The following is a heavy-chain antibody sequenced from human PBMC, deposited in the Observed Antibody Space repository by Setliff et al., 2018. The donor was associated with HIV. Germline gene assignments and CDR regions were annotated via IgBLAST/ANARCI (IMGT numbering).Heavy chain of an antibody. J-gene: IGHJ2*01. CDR3: ARVEYYYDSSGYQNWYFDL. D-gene: IGHD3-22*01. Sequence: PGGSLRLSCAASGFTVSSNYMSWVRQAPGKGLEWVSVIYSGGSTYYADSVKGRFTISRDNSKNTLYLQMNSLRAEDTAVYYCARVEYYYDSSGYQNWYFDLWGRGTLVTVSS. CDR2: IYSGGST. V-gene: IGHV3-66*01. CDR1: GFTVSSNY.